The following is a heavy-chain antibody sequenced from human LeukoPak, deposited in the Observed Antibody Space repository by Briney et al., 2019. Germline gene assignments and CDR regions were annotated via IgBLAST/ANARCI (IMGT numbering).Heavy chain of an antibody. J-gene: IGHJ6*03. Sequence: GASVKVSRKASGGTFSSYAISWVRQAPGQGLEWMGGIIPIFGTANYAQKFQGRVTITTDESTSTAYMELSSLRSEDTAVYYCARYDSSSSSLNYYYYYMDVWGKGTTVTVSS. CDR1: GGTFSSYA. D-gene: IGHD6-6*01. CDR3: ARYDSSSSSLNYYYYYMDV. CDR2: IIPIFGTA. V-gene: IGHV1-69*05.